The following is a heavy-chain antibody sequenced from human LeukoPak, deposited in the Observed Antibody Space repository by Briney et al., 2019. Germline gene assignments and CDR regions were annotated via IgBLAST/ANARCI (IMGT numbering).Heavy chain of an antibody. J-gene: IGHJ4*02. CDR2: ISGSGGST. V-gene: IGHV3-23*01. CDR3: AKPVGFWSGYYDY. CDR1: GFTFSSYA. Sequence: GGSLRLSCAASGFTFSSYAMSWVRQAPGKGPEWVSAISGSGGSTYYADSVKGRFTISRDNSKNTLYLQMNSLRAEDTAVYYCAKPVGFWSGYYDYWGQGTLVTVSS. D-gene: IGHD3-3*01.